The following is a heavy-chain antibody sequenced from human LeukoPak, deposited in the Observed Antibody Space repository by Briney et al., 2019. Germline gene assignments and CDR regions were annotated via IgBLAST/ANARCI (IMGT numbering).Heavy chain of an antibody. CDR3: ARCGAAVTTHFSH. J-gene: IGHJ4*02. CDR2: ISASDGTT. CDR1: GYTFSDYG. V-gene: IGHV1-18*01. Sequence: ASVKVSCKASGYTFSDYGITWARQAPGQGLEWMGWISASDGTTNYAQKVQGRVTMTTDTYTSTAYMELRSLTSDDTAVYYCARCGAAVTTHFSHWGQGTLVTVSS. D-gene: IGHD4-17*01.